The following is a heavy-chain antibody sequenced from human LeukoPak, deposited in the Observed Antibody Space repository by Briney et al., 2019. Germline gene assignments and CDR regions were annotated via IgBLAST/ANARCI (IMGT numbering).Heavy chain of an antibody. V-gene: IGHV4-59*08. J-gene: IGHJ4*02. Sequence: PSETLSLTCTVSGGSISSYSWSWIRQPPGRGLEWIWYLYYSGSTNYNPSLKSRVTMSVDTSKNQFSLKLSSVTAADTAVYYCARHVYCTNGICSDYWGQGTLVTVSS. CDR3: ARHVYCTNGICSDY. CDR1: GGSISSYS. CDR2: LYYSGST. D-gene: IGHD2-8*01.